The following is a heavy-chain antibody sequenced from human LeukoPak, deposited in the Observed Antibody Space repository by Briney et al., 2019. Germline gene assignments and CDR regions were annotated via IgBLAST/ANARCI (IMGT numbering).Heavy chain of an antibody. D-gene: IGHD3-10*01. V-gene: IGHV3-48*02. CDR2: ISSSSSTI. CDR1: GFTFSSYS. J-gene: IGHJ6*02. CDR3: ARGTPRPPSTYYYGSGSSYYYGMDV. Sequence: GGSLRLSCAASGFTFSSYSMNWVRQAPGKGLEWVSYISSSSSTIYYADSVKGRFTISRDNAKNSLYLQMNSLRDEDTAVYYCARGTPRPPSTYYYGSGSSYYYGMDVWGQGTTVTVSS.